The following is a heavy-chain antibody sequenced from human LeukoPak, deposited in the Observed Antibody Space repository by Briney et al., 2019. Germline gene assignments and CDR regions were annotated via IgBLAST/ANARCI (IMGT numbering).Heavy chain of an antibody. Sequence: QPGRSLRLSCTASGFTFGDYAMSWVRQAPGRGLEWVSVISDSGGDTSYADSGKGRFTISRDNSKNTVYLQMNSLRAEDTAVYYCGKTDCTSSSCYTIDSWGQGTLVTVSS. CDR1: GFTFGDYA. D-gene: IGHD2-2*02. V-gene: IGHV3-23*01. J-gene: IGHJ4*02. CDR3: GKTDCTSSSCYTIDS. CDR2: ISDSGGDT.